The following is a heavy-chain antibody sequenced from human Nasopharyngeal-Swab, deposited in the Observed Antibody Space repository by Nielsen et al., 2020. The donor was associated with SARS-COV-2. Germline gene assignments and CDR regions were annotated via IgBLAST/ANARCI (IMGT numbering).Heavy chain of an antibody. CDR1: GFTFDDYA. J-gene: IGHJ6*02. CDR2: ISWNSGSI. CDR3: AKAITMVRGVTYGMDV. Sequence: SLKISCAASGFTFDDYAMRWVRQAPGKGLEWVSGISWNSGSIGYADSVKGRFTISRDNAKNSLYLQMNSLRAEDTALYYCAKAITMVRGVTYGMDVWGQGTTVTVSS. D-gene: IGHD3-10*01. V-gene: IGHV3-9*01.